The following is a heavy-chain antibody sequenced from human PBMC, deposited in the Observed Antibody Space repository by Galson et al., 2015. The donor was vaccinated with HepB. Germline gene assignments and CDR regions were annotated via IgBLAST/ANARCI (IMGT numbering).Heavy chain of an antibody. D-gene: IGHD6-13*01. CDR2: ISGSGGST. CDR1: GFTFSSYA. Sequence: SLRLSCAASGFTFSSYAMSWVRQAPGKGLEWVSAISGSGGSTYYADSVKGRFTISRDNSKNTLYLQMNSLRAEDTAVYYCAKRRVRGIAAAGTFFYWGQGTLVTVSS. V-gene: IGHV3-23*01. J-gene: IGHJ4*02. CDR3: AKRRVRGIAAAGTFFY.